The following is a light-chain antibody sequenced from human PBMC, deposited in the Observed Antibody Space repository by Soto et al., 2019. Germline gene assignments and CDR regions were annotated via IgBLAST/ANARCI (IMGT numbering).Light chain of an antibody. J-gene: IGKJ4*01. CDR2: AAS. CDR3: QQSYSTPLT. V-gene: IGKV1-39*01. Sequence: DIQMTQSPSSLSASVGDRVTITCRASQSISSYLNWYQQKPGKAPKLLIYAASSLQSGVPSRFSGRGSGSYITVTISTLQPEDFATYYWQQSYSTPLTIGGGTKVEIK. CDR1: QSISSY.